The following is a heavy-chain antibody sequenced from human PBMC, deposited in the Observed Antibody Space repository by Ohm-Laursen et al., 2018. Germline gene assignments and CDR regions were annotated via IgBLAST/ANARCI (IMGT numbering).Heavy chain of an antibody. CDR3: ARGRVAGAY. CDR1: GYSMTSNN. D-gene: IGHD6-19*01. Sequence: PSETLSLTCTVSGYSMTSNNWWVWIRQPPGKGLEWIGYIYYSGSTNYNPSLKSRVTISVDTSKNQFSLKLSSVTAADTAVYYCARGRVAGAYWGQGTLVTVSS. CDR2: IYYSGST. V-gene: IGHV4-59*01. J-gene: IGHJ4*02.